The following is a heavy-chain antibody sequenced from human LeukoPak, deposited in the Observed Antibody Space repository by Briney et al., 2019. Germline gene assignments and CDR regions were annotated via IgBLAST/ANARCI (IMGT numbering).Heavy chain of an antibody. Sequence: ASVKVSCKASGYTFTSYDINWVRQATGQGLEWMGWMNPNSGNTGYAQKFQGRVTMTRNTSMSTAYMELSSLRSEDTAVYYCARVCWSGYYFLCYWGQGTLVTVSS. D-gene: IGHD3-3*01. V-gene: IGHV1-8*01. J-gene: IGHJ4*02. CDR2: MNPNSGNT. CDR3: ARVCWSGYYFLCY. CDR1: GYTFTSYD.